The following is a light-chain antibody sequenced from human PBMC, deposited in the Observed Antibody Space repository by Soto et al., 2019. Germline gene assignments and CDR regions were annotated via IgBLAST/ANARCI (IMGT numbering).Light chain of an antibody. Sequence: DIQMTQSPSSLSASVGDRVTITCRASQDISVYLAWYQQKPGKVPKLLIYNASTMQSGVPSRFSGSGSGTDFTITISSLQPEDVATYYCQKFNTAPLTFGQGTQLEIK. J-gene: IGKJ5*01. CDR1: QDISVY. CDR3: QKFNTAPLT. CDR2: NAS. V-gene: IGKV1-27*01.